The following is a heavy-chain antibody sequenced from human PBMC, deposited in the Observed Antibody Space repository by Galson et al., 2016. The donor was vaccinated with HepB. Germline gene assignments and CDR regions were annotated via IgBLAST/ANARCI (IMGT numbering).Heavy chain of an antibody. D-gene: IGHD3-10*01. CDR1: GYTFANFD. CDR3: ARALTYKYGSGLAGY. J-gene: IGHJ4*02. Sequence: CQASGYTFANFDIYWVRQAAGQGLEWMGWMNSNSGTTGFAQKFQGRVAMTRDPSIRTAYMELRSLRSEDTAVYYCARALTYKYGSGLAGYWGQGTLVTVSS. V-gene: IGHV1-8*01. CDR2: MNSNSGTT.